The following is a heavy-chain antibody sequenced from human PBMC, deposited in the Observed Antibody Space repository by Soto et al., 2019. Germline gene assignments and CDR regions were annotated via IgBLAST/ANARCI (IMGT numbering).Heavy chain of an antibody. Sequence: GGSLRLCCAASGFTFRAYGMHWVRQAPGKGLQWVALISHDSSNKYYGDSVKGRFTISRDNSKNTLYLQMNSLRAEDTAVYYCARHGYSYGGGYFDYWGQGTLVTVSS. CDR1: GFTFRAYG. CDR3: ARHGYSYGGGYFDY. CDR2: ISHDSSNK. J-gene: IGHJ4*02. V-gene: IGHV3-30*03. D-gene: IGHD5-18*01.